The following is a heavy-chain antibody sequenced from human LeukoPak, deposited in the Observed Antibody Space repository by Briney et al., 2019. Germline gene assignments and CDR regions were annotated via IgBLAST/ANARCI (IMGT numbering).Heavy chain of an antibody. CDR1: GYTFTSYG. Sequence: ASVKVSCKASGYTFTSYGISWVRQAPGQGLEWMGWISAYNGNTNYAQKLQGRVTMTTDTSTSTAYMELRSLRSEDTAVYYCARGTGLGRMQLGEFDYWGQGTLVTVSS. D-gene: IGHD3-16*01. V-gene: IGHV1-18*01. J-gene: IGHJ4*02. CDR3: ARGTGLGRMQLGEFDY. CDR2: ISAYNGNT.